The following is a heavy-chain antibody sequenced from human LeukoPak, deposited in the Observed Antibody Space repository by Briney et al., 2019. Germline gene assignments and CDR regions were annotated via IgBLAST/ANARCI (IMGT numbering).Heavy chain of an antibody. CDR1: GFTFSNAW. CDR3: TTDLYSGSYFDAFDI. D-gene: IGHD1-26*01. V-gene: IGHV3-15*01. J-gene: IGHJ3*02. CDR2: IKSKTDGGTT. Sequence: GGSLRLSCAASGFTFSNAWMSWVRQAPGKGLEWVGRIKSKTDGGTTDYAAPVKGRFTISRDDSKNTQYLQMNSLKTEDTAVYYCTTDLYSGSYFDAFDIWGQGTMVTVSS.